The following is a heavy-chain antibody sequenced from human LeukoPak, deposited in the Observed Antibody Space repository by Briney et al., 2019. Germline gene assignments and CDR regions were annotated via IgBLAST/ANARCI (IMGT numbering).Heavy chain of an antibody. CDR1: GGSISSYY. J-gene: IGHJ4*02. V-gene: IGHV4-59*08. D-gene: IGHD3-10*01. CDR3: ARMVREYYFDY. CDR2: IYYSGST. Sequence: PSETLSLTCTVSGGSISSYYWSWIRQPPGKGLEWIGYIYYSGSTNYNPSLKSRVTISVDTSKNQFSLKLSSVTAADTAVYYCARMVREYYFDYWGQGTLVTVSS.